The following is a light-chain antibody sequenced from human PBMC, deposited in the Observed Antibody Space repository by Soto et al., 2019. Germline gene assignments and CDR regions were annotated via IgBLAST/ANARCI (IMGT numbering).Light chain of an antibody. Sequence: LTQPASVSGSPGQWITISCTGTSSDVGGYNYVSWYQQHPGKAPKLMIYDVSNRPSGVSNRFSGSKSGNTASLTISGLQAEDEADYYCSSYTSSSTLYVFGTGTKVTVL. J-gene: IGLJ1*01. V-gene: IGLV2-14*01. CDR2: DVS. CDR3: SSYTSSSTLYV. CDR1: SSDVGGYNY.